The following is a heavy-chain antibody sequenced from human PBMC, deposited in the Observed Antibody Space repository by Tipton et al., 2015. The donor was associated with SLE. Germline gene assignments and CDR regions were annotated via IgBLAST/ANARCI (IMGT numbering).Heavy chain of an antibody. Sequence: LRLSCAASGFTFSSYSMTWVRQPPGKGLEWIGNVYYSGSTYYSASLRSRVTISLDRSKNHFSLTLNSVTAADTAVYFCARGGVGGYDYFDYWGQGTLVTVSS. V-gene: IGHV4-38-2*01. D-gene: IGHD5-12*01. CDR2: VYYSGST. CDR1: GFTFSSYS. J-gene: IGHJ4*02. CDR3: ARGGVGGYDYFDY.